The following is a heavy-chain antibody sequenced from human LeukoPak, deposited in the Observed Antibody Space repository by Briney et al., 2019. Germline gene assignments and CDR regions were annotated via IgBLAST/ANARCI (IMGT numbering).Heavy chain of an antibody. CDR3: ATVGSRLIVAVTATPNHDAFDI. Sequence: ASVKVSCKVSGYTLTELSMHWVRQAPGKGLEWMGGFDPEDGETIYAQKFQGRVTMTEDTSTDTAYMELSSLRSEDTAVYYCATVGSRLIVAVTATPNHDAFDIWGQGTMVTVSS. CDR1: GYTLTELS. J-gene: IGHJ3*02. V-gene: IGHV1-24*01. D-gene: IGHD2-21*02. CDR2: FDPEDGET.